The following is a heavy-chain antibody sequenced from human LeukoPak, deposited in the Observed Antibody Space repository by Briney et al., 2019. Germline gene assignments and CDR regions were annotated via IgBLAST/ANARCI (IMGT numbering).Heavy chain of an antibody. V-gene: IGHV4-34*01. CDR3: ARDQSPAWTYSSGATDY. Sequence: SETLSLTCAVYGGSFSGYYWSWIRQPPGKGLEWIGEINHSGSTNYNPSLKSRVTMSVDTSKNQFSLKLSSVTAADTAVYYCARDQSPAWTYSSGATDYWGQGTLVTVSS. J-gene: IGHJ4*02. CDR2: INHSGST. CDR1: GGSFSGYY. D-gene: IGHD6-19*01.